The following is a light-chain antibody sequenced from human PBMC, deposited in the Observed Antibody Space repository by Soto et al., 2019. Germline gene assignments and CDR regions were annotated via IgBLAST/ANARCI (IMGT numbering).Light chain of an antibody. Sequence: IQMTQSPSSLSASVGDRVTITCRAGQTISTYLNWYQKKPGKAPKLLIYASSSLQSGVPSRFSGSGSGTDFTLTITSLQPEDFATYICQQSYGMPWTFGQGTKVEV. CDR2: ASS. CDR1: QTISTY. J-gene: IGKJ1*01. CDR3: QQSYGMPWT. V-gene: IGKV1-39*01.